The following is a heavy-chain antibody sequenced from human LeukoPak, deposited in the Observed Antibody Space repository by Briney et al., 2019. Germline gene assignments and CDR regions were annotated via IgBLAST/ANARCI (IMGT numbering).Heavy chain of an antibody. CDR2: ISHSGVTT. Sequence: PGGSLRLSCAASGFTFSSYAMSWVRQAPGKGLEWVSAISHSGVTTYYADSVKGRFTISRDNSKNTLYLQMNSLRAEDTAVYYCAKKISWWYFDLWGRGTLVTVSS. CDR1: GFTFSSYA. CDR3: AKKISWWYFDL. J-gene: IGHJ2*01. D-gene: IGHD6-13*01. V-gene: IGHV3-23*01.